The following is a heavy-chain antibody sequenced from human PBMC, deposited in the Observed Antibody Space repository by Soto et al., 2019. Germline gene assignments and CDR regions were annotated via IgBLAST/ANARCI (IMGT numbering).Heavy chain of an antibody. V-gene: IGHV1-18*01. CDR1: GYTFTSYG. CDR3: AREDYGSSSWYRFPVYYYYGMDV. D-gene: IGHD6-13*01. J-gene: IGHJ6*02. CDR2: ISAYNGNT. Sequence: QVQLVQSGAEVKKPGASVKVSCKASGYTFTSYGISWVRQAPGQGLEWMGWISAYNGNTNYAQKLQGRVTMTTDTSTSTAYMELRSLTADDTAVYYCAREDYGSSSWYRFPVYYYYGMDVWGQGTTVTVSS.